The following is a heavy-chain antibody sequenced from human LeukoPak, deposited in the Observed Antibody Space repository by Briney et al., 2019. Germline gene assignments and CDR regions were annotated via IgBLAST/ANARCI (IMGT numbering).Heavy chain of an antibody. CDR3: AHRGGGSYLFAY. V-gene: IGHV1-69*01. D-gene: IGHD1-26*01. Sequence: ASVKVSCKASGGTFSSYAISWVRQAPGQGLEWMGGIIPIFGTANYAQKFQGRVTITADESTSTAYMELSSLRSEDTAVYYCAHRGGGSYLFAYWGQGTLVTVSS. CDR2: IIPIFGTA. J-gene: IGHJ4*02. CDR1: GGTFSSYA.